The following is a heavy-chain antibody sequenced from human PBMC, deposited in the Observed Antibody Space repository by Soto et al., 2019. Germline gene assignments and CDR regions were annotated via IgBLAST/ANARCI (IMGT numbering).Heavy chain of an antibody. CDR3: ARGGRGDYRTPWYFDL. Sequence: QVQLVQSGAEVKKPGSSVKVSCKASGGTFSSYAISWVRQAPGQGLEWMGGIIPIFGTANYAQKFQGRVTITADESTSTAYMELSSLRFEDTAVYYCARGGRGDYRTPWYFDLWGRGTLVTVSS. D-gene: IGHD4-17*01. V-gene: IGHV1-69*12. CDR2: IIPIFGTA. CDR1: GGTFSSYA. J-gene: IGHJ2*01.